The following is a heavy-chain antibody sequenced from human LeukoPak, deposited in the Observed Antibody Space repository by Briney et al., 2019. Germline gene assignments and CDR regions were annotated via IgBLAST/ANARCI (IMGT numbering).Heavy chain of an antibody. CDR1: GGSLSDYY. CDR2: TNQNRKST. CDR3: VRELSTSSTASDV. J-gene: IGHJ3*01. Sequence: PSETLSLTCAVYGGSLSDYYWSWVRLPPGKGLEWIGETNQNRKSTNYNPSLKSRVTISVDMSKNQFSLKLTSVTAADTAVYYCVRELSTSSTASDVWGQGTKVTVSS. V-gene: IGHV4-34*01. D-gene: IGHD6-6*01.